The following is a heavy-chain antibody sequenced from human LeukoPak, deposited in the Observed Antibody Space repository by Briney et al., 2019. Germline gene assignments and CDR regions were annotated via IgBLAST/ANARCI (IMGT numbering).Heavy chain of an antibody. CDR3: ARDARHCTSSSCYSFYLDS. J-gene: IGHJ4*02. CDR1: GYTFTGYY. D-gene: IGHD2/OR15-2a*01. Sequence: ASVKVSCKASGYTFTGYYMHWVRQAPGQGLEWMGWVNPNSGGTNYAQKFQGRVTMTRDTSISTGYMELKWLRSDDTAVYYCARDARHCTSSSCYSFYLDSWGQGTLVTVSS. V-gene: IGHV1-2*02. CDR2: VNPNSGGT.